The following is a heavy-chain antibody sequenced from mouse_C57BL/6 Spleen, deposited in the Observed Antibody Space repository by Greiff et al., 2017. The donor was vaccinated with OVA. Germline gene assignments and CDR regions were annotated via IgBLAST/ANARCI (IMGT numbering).Heavy chain of an antibody. CDR1: GYTFTSYW. CDR2: IYPGSGST. J-gene: IGHJ1*03. Sequence: QVQLQQPGAELVKPGASVKMSCKASGYTFTSYWITWVKQRPGQGLEWIGDIYPGSGSTTYNEKFKRKVTLTVDTSSSTAYMQLSSLTSEDSAVYYCARSRDYWYFDVWGTGTTVTVSS. V-gene: IGHV1-55*01. CDR3: ARSRDYWYFDV.